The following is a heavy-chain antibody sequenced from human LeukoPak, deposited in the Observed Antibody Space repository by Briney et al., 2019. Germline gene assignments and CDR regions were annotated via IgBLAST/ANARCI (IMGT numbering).Heavy chain of an antibody. CDR3: VKDNPLDY. V-gene: IGHV3-30*02. J-gene: IGHJ4*02. CDR2: IRYDGNNK. Sequence: GGSLRLSCAASGFTCSSYTMHWVRQAPGKGLDWVAFIRYDGNNKLYADSVKGRFTISRDNSKNTLYLHINSLRAEDTAVYYCVKDNPLDYWGQGTLVIVSS. CDR1: GFTCSSYT. D-gene: IGHD1-14*01.